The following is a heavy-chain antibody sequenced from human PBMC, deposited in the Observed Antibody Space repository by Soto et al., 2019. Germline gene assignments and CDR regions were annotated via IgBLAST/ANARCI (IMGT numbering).Heavy chain of an antibody. CDR2: IYWDDDK. D-gene: IGHD3-3*01. CDR3: AHRVLGRVFGLVTTTAIYFDF. CDR1: GFSLTTSGVG. Sequence: QITLNESGPTVVRPTETLTLTCRFSGFSLTTSGVGVGWIRQSPGKAPEWLALIYWDDDKRYSASLKSRLTITKDTSKNQVVLTVSDLDPTDTAPYYCAHRVLGRVFGLVTTTAIYFDFWGQGTPVAVSS. V-gene: IGHV2-5*02. J-gene: IGHJ4*02.